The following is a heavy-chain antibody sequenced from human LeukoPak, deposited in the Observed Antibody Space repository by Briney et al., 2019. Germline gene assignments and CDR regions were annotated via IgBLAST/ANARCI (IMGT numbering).Heavy chain of an antibody. J-gene: IGHJ6*02. CDR1: GYTFTGYY. D-gene: IGHD2-2*01. V-gene: IGHV1-2*02. Sequence: ASVKVSCQASGYTFTGYYMHWVRQAPGQGLEWMGWINPNSGGTNYAQKFQGRVTMTRDMSISTAYMELSRLRSDDTAVYYCARDSSTSYYYYGMDVWGQGTTVTVSS. CDR3: ARDSSTSYYYYGMDV. CDR2: INPNSGGT.